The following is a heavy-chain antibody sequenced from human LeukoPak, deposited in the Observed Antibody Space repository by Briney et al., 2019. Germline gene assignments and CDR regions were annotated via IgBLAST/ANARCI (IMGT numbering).Heavy chain of an antibody. CDR3: AKVPYDFWSGYYISFDY. J-gene: IGHJ4*02. V-gene: IGHV3-23*01. CDR1: GFTFSSYA. D-gene: IGHD3-3*01. Sequence: GGSLRLSCAASGFTFSSYAMSWVRQAPGKGLEWVSAISGSGGSTYYADSVKGRFTISRDNSKNTLYLQMNSLRAEDTAVYYCAKVPYDFWSGYYISFDYWGQGTLVTVSS. CDR2: ISGSGGST.